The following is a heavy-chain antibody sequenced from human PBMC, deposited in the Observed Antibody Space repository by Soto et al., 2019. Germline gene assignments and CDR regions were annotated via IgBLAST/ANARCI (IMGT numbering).Heavy chain of an antibody. Sequence: QPPGRGLEYIGFVSSTGSTNYNPSLKRRVTMSLDTSKNQFSLTLTSVTATDTAVYYCARRGVTSGWPTFDPWGQGTLVTVSS. D-gene: IGHD6-19*01. V-gene: IGHV4-59*08. CDR3: ARRGVTSGWPTFDP. CDR2: VSSTGST. J-gene: IGHJ5*02.